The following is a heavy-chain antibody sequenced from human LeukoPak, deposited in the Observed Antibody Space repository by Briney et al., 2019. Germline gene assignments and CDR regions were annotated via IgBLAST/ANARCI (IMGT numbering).Heavy chain of an antibody. CDR1: GFTFSKYT. D-gene: IGHD2-8*01. CDR2: ISGSGAST. Sequence: GGSLRLSCVASGFTFSKYTMSWVRQAPGKGLEWVSGISGSGASTYSADFVKGRFTISRDTSKNTLYLQLNSLRAENTAVYYCAKGGVSYTYYFDCWGQGTLVTVSS. J-gene: IGHJ4*02. V-gene: IGHV3-23*01. CDR3: AKGGVSYTYYFDC.